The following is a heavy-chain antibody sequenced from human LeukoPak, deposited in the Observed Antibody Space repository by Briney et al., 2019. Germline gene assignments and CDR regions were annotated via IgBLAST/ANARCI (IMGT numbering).Heavy chain of an antibody. V-gene: IGHV3-30-3*01. J-gene: IGHJ4*02. CDR2: ISYDGSNK. Sequence: PGGSLRLSCAASGFTSSSYAMHWVRQAPGKGLEWVAVISYDGSNKYYADSVKGRFTISRDNSKNTLYLQMNSLRAEDTAVYYCARGSDIVATDGELDYWGQGTLVTVSS. CDR3: ARGSDIVATDGELDY. D-gene: IGHD5-12*01. CDR1: GFTSSSYA.